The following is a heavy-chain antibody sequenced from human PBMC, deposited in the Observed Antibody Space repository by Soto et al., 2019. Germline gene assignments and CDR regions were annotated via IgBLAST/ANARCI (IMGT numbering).Heavy chain of an antibody. D-gene: IGHD6-6*01. J-gene: IGHJ6*02. CDR3: ARRYSSSSREDYYYGMDV. CDR2: IKSDGSST. Sequence: GGSLRLSCAASGFTFRSSCMHWVRQAPGKGLVWVSRIKSDGSSTSYADSVKGRFTISRDNAKNTLYLQMNSLRAEDTAGYYCARRYSSSSREDYYYGMDVWGQGTTVTVSS. CDR1: GFTFRSSC. V-gene: IGHV3-74*01.